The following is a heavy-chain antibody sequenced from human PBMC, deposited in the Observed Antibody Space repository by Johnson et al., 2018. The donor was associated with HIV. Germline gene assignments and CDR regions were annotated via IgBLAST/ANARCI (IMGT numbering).Heavy chain of an antibody. J-gene: IGHJ3*02. D-gene: IGHD6-6*01. Sequence: VQLVESGGGLVQPGGSMRLSCAASGFTVSSNYMSWVRQAPGKGLEWVSVIYSGGSTYYADSVKGRFTISRDNSKNTLYLQMNSLRAEDTAVYYCAREYSSLSQGAFDIWGQRTMVTVSS. CDR3: AREYSSLSQGAFDI. CDR1: GFTVSSNY. V-gene: IGHV3-66*02. CDR2: IYSGGST.